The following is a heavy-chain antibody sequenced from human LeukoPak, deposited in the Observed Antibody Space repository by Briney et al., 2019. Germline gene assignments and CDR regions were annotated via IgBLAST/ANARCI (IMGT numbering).Heavy chain of an antibody. V-gene: IGHV3-30*18. CDR2: ISDDGRTE. CDR1: GFTFSSHG. D-gene: IGHD2-15*01. CDR3: TKEGATGSRYNFDY. J-gene: IGHJ4*02. Sequence: PGGSLRLSCAASGFTFSSHGMHWVRQAPGKGLEWVAVISDDGRTEYYADSVKGRFTTSRDNSKNTVSLQMNSLRDDDAAVFYCTKEGATGSRYNFDYWGQGTLVTVSS.